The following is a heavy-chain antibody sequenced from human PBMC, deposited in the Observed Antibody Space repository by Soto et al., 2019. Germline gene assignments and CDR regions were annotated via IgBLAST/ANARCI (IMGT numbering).Heavy chain of an antibody. CDR2: IYYLGST. Sequence: PSETLSLTCSVSGGSMSEYFWSRIRKSPGTGLERIGYIYYLGSTDYNPSLKSRVTISVDTSKRQFSLRLTSVTAADTSVYYCARDGYDGSGSHYPAYCGTVTQVTVSS. V-gene: IGHV4-59*01. D-gene: IGHD3-10*01. CDR1: GGSMSEYF. CDR3: ARDGYDGSGSHYPAY. J-gene: IGHJ4*02.